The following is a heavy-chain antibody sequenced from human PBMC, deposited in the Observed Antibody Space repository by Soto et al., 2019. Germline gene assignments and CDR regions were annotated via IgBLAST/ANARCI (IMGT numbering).Heavy chain of an antibody. CDR1: GFTFSRYG. Sequence: EVQLVESGGGLVKPGGSLRLSCVASGFTFSRYGMNWLRQAPGTGLEWVASISSTTSYVYYADSVKGRFSTSRDNAKNILYPEMYALRTEDTAVYYCARDPSEGRVGNWFESWGQGTLVTVYS. V-gene: IGHV3-21*06. CDR2: ISSTTSYV. D-gene: IGHD2-2*01. CDR3: ARDPSEGRVGNWFES. J-gene: IGHJ5*01.